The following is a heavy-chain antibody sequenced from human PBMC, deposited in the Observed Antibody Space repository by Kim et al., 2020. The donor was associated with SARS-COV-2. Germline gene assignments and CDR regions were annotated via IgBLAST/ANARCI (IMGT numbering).Heavy chain of an antibody. CDR3: AKDPPGCSSTSCYIFDY. CDR2: ISGSGGST. CDR1: GFTFSSYA. D-gene: IGHD2-2*01. V-gene: IGHV3-23*01. J-gene: IGHJ4*02. Sequence: GGSLRLSCAASGFTFSSYAMSWVRQAPGKGLEWVSAISGSGGSTYYADSVKGRFTISRDNSKNTLYLQMNSLRAEDTAVYYCAKDPPGCSSTSCYIFDYWGQGTLVTVSS.